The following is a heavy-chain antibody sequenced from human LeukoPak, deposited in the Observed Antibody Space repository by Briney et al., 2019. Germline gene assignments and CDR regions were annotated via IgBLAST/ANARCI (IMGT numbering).Heavy chain of an antibody. Sequence: GGSLRLSCDASGFTFTTYPMHWARQAPGKGLEWVTPISPDGNNKDYADSVKGRFTISRDNSKNTLYLQMNSLRAEDTAVYYCAQSYSSSRGSYFDYWGQGTLVTVSS. V-gene: IGHV3-30*04. CDR1: GFTFTTYP. D-gene: IGHD6-6*01. CDR3: AQSYSSSRGSYFDY. CDR2: ISPDGNNK. J-gene: IGHJ4*02.